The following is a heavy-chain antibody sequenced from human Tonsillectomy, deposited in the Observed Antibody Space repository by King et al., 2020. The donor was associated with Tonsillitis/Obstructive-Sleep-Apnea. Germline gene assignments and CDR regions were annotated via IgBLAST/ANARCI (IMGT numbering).Heavy chain of an antibody. CDR2: FDPEDGET. CDR1: GYTLTELS. Sequence: QLVQSGIEVKKPGASVRVSCKVSGYTLTELSLHWVRQAPGKGLEWMGGFDPEDGETIYAQKFQGRVTMTEDTSTDTAYMELSSLRSEDTAVYYCATLIVGATSNYFDYWAQGTLVTVSS. CDR3: ATLIVGATSNYFDY. V-gene: IGHV1-24*01. J-gene: IGHJ4*02. D-gene: IGHD1-26*01.